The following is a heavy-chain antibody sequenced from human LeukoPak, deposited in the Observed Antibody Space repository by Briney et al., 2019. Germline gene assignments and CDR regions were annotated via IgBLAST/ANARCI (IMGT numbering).Heavy chain of an antibody. CDR2: IYYSGST. CDR3: ARGGYYGSGNDFRFDP. D-gene: IGHD3-10*01. V-gene: IGHV4-59*01. Sequence: SETLSLTCTVSGGSISSYYWGWIRQPPGKGLEWVGYIYYSGSTNYKPSLKSRVTISVDTSKNQFSLKLSSVTAADTAVYYCARGGYYGSGNDFRFDPWGQGTLVTVSS. J-gene: IGHJ5*02. CDR1: GGSISSYY.